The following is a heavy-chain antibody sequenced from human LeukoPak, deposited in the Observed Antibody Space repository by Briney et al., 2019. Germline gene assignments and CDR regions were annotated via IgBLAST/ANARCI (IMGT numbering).Heavy chain of an antibody. V-gene: IGHV3-23*01. D-gene: IGHD3-22*01. CDR3: AKRGVVIRVILVGFHKEAYYFDS. Sequence: GGSLRLSCAVPGITLSNYGMSWVRQAPGKGLEWVAGISDSGGRTNYADSVKGRFTISRDNPKNTVYLQMNSLRAEDTTVYFCAKRGVVIRVILVGFHKEAYYFDSWGQGALVTVSS. CDR1: GITLSNYG. J-gene: IGHJ4*02. CDR2: ISDSGGRT.